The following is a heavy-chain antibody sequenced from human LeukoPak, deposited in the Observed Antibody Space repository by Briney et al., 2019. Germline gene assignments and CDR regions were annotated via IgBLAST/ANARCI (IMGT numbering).Heavy chain of an antibody. CDR1: GFTLIRHE. Sequence: GGSLRLSCAASGFTLIRHEMNWVRQAPGKGLEWVSFISRSGRNTDYADSVKGRFTISRDDAKNSLYLQLNSLRADDTGVYYCARNAACTTSTCYKQIDSWGQGTLVTVSS. D-gene: IGHD1-1*01. V-gene: IGHV3-48*03. CDR3: ARNAACTTSTCYKQIDS. CDR2: ISRSGRNT. J-gene: IGHJ4*02.